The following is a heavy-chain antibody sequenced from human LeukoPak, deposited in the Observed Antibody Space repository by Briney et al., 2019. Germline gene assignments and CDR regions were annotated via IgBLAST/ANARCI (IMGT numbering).Heavy chain of an antibody. CDR3: AREGLDY. CDR1: GYTFTNYD. V-gene: IGHV1-8*01. J-gene: IGHJ4*02. CDR2: KKPNSGNS. Sequence: GASVKVSCKASGYTFTNYDINWVRQATGQGREWMGYKKPNSGNSAYAQKFQGRVTITTDASITTAYMELSGLRSEDTGLYYCAREGLDYWGQGTLVTVSS.